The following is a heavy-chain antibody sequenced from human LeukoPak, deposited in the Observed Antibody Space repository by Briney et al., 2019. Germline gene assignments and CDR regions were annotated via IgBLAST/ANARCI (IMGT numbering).Heavy chain of an antibody. J-gene: IGHJ4*02. CDR2: ISGYNGNT. Sequence: ASVKVSCKASGYTFTNYAISWVRQAPGQGLEWMGWISGYNGNTNYAQRFQGRVTMTTDTSTSTAYMELRSLTSDDTAVYYCARDFANSGYDSSGVFDYWGQGTLVTVSS. CDR3: ARDFANSGYDSSGVFDY. V-gene: IGHV1-18*01. CDR1: GYTFTNYA. D-gene: IGHD3-22*01.